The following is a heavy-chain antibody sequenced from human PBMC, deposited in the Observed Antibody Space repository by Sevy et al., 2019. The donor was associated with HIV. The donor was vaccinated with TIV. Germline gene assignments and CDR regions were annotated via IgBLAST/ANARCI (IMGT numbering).Heavy chain of an antibody. J-gene: IGHJ4*02. CDR2: IRQDGSDK. V-gene: IGHV3-7*01. CDR3: ARFEDY. CDR1: GFTFSSYW. Sequence: GGSLRLSCVASGFTFSSYWMTWVRQAPGRGLEWVANIRQDGSDKFYVDSVKGRFTISRDKAKNSLYLQMNSLRAEERAVYYCARFEDYWGQGTLVTVSS.